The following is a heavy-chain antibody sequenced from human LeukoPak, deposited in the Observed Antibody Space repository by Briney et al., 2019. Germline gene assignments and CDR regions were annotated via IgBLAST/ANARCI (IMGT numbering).Heavy chain of an antibody. CDR1: GGSFSGYY. Sequence: SETLSLTCAVYGGSFSGYYWSWIRQPPGKGLEWIGYIYYSGSTNYNPSLKSRVTISVDTSKNQFSLKLSSVTAADTAVYYCARDTTGMDWFDPWGQGTLVTVSS. CDR3: ARDTTGMDWFDP. CDR2: IYYSGST. J-gene: IGHJ5*02. D-gene: IGHD4-17*01. V-gene: IGHV4-59*01.